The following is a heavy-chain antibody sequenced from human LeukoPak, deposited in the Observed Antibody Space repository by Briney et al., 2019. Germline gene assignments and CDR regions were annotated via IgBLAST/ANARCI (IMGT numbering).Heavy chain of an antibody. CDR2: IHHGGST. V-gene: IGHV4-39*07. D-gene: IGHD1-14*01. J-gene: IGHJ5*02. CDR1: GGSISSTSYY. CDR3: ARMTEWFDP. Sequence: SETLSLTCTVSGGSISSTSYYWGWIRQPPGKGLEWIGSIHHGGSTYYNPSLKSRVTISVDTSQSQFSLKLSSVTAADTAVYYCARMTEWFDPWGQGTLVTVSS.